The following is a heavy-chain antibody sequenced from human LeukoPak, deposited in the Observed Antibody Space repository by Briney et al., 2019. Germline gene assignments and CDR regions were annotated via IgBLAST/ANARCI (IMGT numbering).Heavy chain of an antibody. CDR1: GFTFVTSA. J-gene: IGHJ4*02. Sequence: SGGSLRLSCAASGFTFVTSAMTWVRQAPGKGLEWVSYISSSSSTIYYADSVKGRFTISRDNAKNSLYLQMNSLRAEDTAVYYCARGWSYDFWSGYYYFDYWGQGTLVTVSS. CDR3: ARGWSYDFWSGYYYFDY. CDR2: ISSSSSTI. D-gene: IGHD3-3*01. V-gene: IGHV3-48*01.